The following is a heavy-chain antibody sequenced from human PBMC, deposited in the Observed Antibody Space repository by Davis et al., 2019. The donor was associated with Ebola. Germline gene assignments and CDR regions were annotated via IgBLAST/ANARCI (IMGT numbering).Heavy chain of an antibody. Sequence: MPSETLSLTCTVSGGSISSYYWSWIRRPPGKGLEWIGYIYYSGSTNYNPSLKSRVTISVDTSKNQFSLKLSSVTAADTAVYYCARVDMITFGGVIVSSQAFDIWGQGTMVTVSS. CDR1: GGSISSYY. D-gene: IGHD3-16*02. J-gene: IGHJ3*02. CDR2: IYYSGST. CDR3: ARVDMITFGGVIVSSQAFDI. V-gene: IGHV4-59*01.